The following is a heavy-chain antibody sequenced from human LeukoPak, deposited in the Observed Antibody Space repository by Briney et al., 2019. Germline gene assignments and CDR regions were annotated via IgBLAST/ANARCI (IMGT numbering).Heavy chain of an antibody. D-gene: IGHD3-3*01. CDR3: ARHGYDFWSGYYNWFDP. CDR1: GGSISSGGYY. Sequence: SETLSLTCTVSGGSISSGGYYWSWIRQPPGKGLEWIGYIYHSGSTYYNPSLKSRVTISVDRSKNQFSLKLSSVTAADTAVYYCARHGYDFWSGYYNWFDPWGQGTLVTVSS. V-gene: IGHV4-30-2*01. J-gene: IGHJ5*02. CDR2: IYHSGST.